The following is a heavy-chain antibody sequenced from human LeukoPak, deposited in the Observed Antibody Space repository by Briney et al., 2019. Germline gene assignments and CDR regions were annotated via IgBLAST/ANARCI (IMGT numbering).Heavy chain of an antibody. CDR2: ISGSGGST. CDR3: AKVRQVGYYGSGSYSHYFDY. Sequence: PGGSLGLSCAASGFTFSSYAMSWVRQAPGKGLEWVSAISGSGGSTYYADSVKGRFTISRDNSKNTLYLQMNSLRAEDTAVYYCAKVRQVGYYGSGSYSHYFDYWGQGTLVTVSS. J-gene: IGHJ4*02. CDR1: GFTFSSYA. V-gene: IGHV3-23*01. D-gene: IGHD3-10*01.